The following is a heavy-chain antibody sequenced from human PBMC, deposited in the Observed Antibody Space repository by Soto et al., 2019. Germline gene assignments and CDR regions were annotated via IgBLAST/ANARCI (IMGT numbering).Heavy chain of an antibody. CDR2: ISSSSSYI. J-gene: IGHJ4*02. CDR1: GFTFSSYS. V-gene: IGHV3-21*01. D-gene: IGHD6-13*01. Sequence: EVQLLESGGGLVKPGGSLRLSCAASGFTFSSYSMNWVRQAPGKGLEWVSSISSSSSYIYYADSVKGRFTISRDNAKNSLYLQMNSLRAEDTAVYYCAIYRSSWYSDYWGQGTLVTVFS. CDR3: AIYRSSWYSDY.